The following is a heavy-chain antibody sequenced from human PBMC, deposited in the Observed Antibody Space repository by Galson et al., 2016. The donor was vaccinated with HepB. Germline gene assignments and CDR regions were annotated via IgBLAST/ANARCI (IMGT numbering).Heavy chain of an antibody. D-gene: IGHD6-19*01. J-gene: IGHJ3*02. CDR2: IGSIGTTI. CDR1: GFTFGDHY. CDR3: ARMRYSSGWLDGFDI. V-gene: IGHV3-11*04. Sequence: SLRLSCAASGFTFGDHYMDWVRQAPGKGLEWVSYIGSIGTTITIHYADSVKGRFTISRDNAKNSLYLQMNSLRVEDTAVYYCARMRYSSGWLDGFDIWGQGTMVTVSS.